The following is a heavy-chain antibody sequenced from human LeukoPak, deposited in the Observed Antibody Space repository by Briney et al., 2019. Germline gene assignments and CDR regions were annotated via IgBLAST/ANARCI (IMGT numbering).Heavy chain of an antibody. D-gene: IGHD3-10*01. J-gene: IGHJ3*02. V-gene: IGHV3-7*01. CDR2: MRQDGSDK. Sequence: GGSLRLSCTASGFTFSNHIISWVRQAPGKGLEWVANMRQDGSDKYYVDFVKGRFTISRDNAKNSLYLQMNSLRAEDTAVYYCAREGNAFDIWGQGTMVTVSS. CDR3: AREGNAFDI. CDR1: GFTFSNHI.